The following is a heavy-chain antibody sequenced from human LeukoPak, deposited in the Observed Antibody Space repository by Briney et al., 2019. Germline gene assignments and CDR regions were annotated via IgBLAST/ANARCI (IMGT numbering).Heavy chain of an antibody. Sequence: PGRSLSLSCAASGFSVNGAYMGWVRQAPGKGLEWVSVMYDGGDTYYADSVKGRFTISRDNSKNTLFLQMNRLRADDTAVYYCARDPRRDDYGDYVWGQGTLVTVSS. CDR1: GFSVNGAY. V-gene: IGHV3-66*01. D-gene: IGHD4-17*01. CDR3: ARDPRRDDYGDYV. CDR2: MYDGGDT. J-gene: IGHJ4*02.